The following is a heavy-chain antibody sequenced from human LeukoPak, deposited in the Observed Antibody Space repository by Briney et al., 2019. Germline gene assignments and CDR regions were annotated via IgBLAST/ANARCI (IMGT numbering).Heavy chain of an antibody. CDR2: IFYSGST. J-gene: IGHJ3*02. V-gene: IGHV4-59*01. CDR1: GGSINNYY. Sequence: SETLSLTCTVSGGSINNYYWSWIRQPPGKGLELIGYIFYSGSTEYNPSLKSRVTILVDTSNNQYSLKLNSVTTADTAVYYCARYRGSGPGAFDIWGQGTMVTVSS. CDR3: ARYRGSGPGAFDI. D-gene: IGHD6-19*01.